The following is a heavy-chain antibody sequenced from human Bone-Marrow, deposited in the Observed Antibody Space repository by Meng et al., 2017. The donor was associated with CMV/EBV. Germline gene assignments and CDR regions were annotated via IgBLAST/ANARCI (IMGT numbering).Heavy chain of an antibody. J-gene: IGHJ6*02. CDR1: GFTFSSYA. CDR2: ISSNGGST. CDR3: AREGWYSSSWYSDYYYYGMDV. V-gene: IGHV3-64*02. Sequence: GESLKISCAASGFTFSSYAMHWVRQAPGKGLEYVSAISSNGGSTYYADSVKGRFTISRDNSKNTLYLQMNSLRAEDTAVYYCAREGWYSSSWYSDYYYYGMDVWGQGTTVTVSS. D-gene: IGHD6-13*01.